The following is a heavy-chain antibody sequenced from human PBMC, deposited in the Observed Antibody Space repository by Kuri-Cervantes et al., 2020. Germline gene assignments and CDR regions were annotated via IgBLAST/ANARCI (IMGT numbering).Heavy chain of an antibody. CDR2: ISNSGNKQ. CDR1: GFTFSDYY. V-gene: IGHV3-11*01. J-gene: IGHJ5*02. Sequence: GGSLRLSCAASGFTFSDYYMTWIRQAPGKGLEWVSYISNSGNKQYYADSVKGRFTISRDNAENSLYLQMNSLRAEDTAVYYCARVAIYNWNYAYWFDPWGQGTLVTVSS. CDR3: ARVAIYNWNYAYWFDP. D-gene: IGHD1-7*01.